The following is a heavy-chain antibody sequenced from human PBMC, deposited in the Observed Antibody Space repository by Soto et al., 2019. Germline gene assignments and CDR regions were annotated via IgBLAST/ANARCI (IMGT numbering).Heavy chain of an antibody. CDR2: IYPGDSDT. D-gene: IGHD3-22*01. J-gene: IGHJ4*02. CDR1: GYIFTSYW. V-gene: IGHV5-51*01. CDR3: ARLQDPSTDYYDSSGYPPTFDY. Sequence: GESLKISCKGSGYIFTSYWIGWVRQMPGKGLEWMGIIYPGDSDTRYSPSFQGQVTISADKSISTAYLQWSSLKASDTAMYYCARLQDPSTDYYDSSGYPPTFDYWGQGTLVTVSS.